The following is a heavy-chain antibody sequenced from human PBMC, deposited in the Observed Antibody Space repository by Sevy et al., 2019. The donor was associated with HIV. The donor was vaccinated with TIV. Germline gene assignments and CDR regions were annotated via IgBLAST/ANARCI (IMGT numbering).Heavy chain of an antibody. J-gene: IGHJ6*02. Sequence: SETLSLTCTVSGGSISSGGYYWSWIRQHPGKGLEWIGYIYYSGSTYSNPSLKSRVTISVDTSKNQFSLKLSSVTAADTAVYYCARVGRAGSRYYYGMDVWGQGTTVTVSS. D-gene: IGHD2-15*01. V-gene: IGHV4-31*03. CDR3: ARVGRAGSRYYYGMDV. CDR1: GGSISSGGYY. CDR2: IYYSGST.